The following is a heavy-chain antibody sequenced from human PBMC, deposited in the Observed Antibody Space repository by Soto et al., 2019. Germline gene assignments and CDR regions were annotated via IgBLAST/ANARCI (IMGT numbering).Heavy chain of an antibody. CDR3: ARSSGKGGTQLYYYYGMDV. D-gene: IGHD1-1*01. CDR1: GGSISSSSYY. Sequence: PSETLSVTCTVSGGSISSSSYYWGWIRQPPGKGLEWIGSIYYSGSTNYNPSLKSRVTISVDTSKNQFSLKLSSVTAADTAVYYCARSSGKGGTQLYYYYGMDVWGQGTTVTVSS. J-gene: IGHJ6*02. V-gene: IGHV4-39*07. CDR2: IYYSGST.